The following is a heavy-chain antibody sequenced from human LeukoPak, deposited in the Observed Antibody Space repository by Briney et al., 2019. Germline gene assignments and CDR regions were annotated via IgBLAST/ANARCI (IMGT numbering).Heavy chain of an antibody. CDR1: GFTFSSYS. J-gene: IGHJ4*02. CDR2: ISSSSSYI. Sequence: GGSLRLSCAASGFTFSSYSMNWVRQAPGKGLEWVSSISSSSSYIYYADSVKGRFTISRDNAKNSLYLQMNSLRAEDTAVYYCARVSTVTTDRMDYWGQGTLVTVSS. D-gene: IGHD4-17*01. V-gene: IGHV3-21*01. CDR3: ARVSTVTTDRMDY.